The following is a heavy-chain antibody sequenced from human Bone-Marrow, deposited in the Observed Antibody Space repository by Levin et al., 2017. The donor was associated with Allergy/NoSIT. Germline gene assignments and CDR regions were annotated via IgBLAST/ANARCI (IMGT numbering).Heavy chain of an antibody. Sequence: LSLTCAASGFTFDDYAMHWVRQAPGKGLEWVSGISWNSGSIGYADSVKGRFTISRDNAKNSLYLQMNSLRAEDTALYYCAKSSSGWLNWYFDLWGRGTLVTVSS. D-gene: IGHD6-19*01. V-gene: IGHV3-9*01. CDR1: GFTFDDYA. CDR2: ISWNSGSI. J-gene: IGHJ2*01. CDR3: AKSSSGWLNWYFDL.